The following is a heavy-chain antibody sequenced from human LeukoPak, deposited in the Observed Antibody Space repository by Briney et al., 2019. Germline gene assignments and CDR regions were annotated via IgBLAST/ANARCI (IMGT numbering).Heavy chain of an antibody. CDR1: GGSISSYY. V-gene: IGHV4-4*07. CDR2: IYTSGSA. D-gene: IGHD3-9*01. Sequence: SETLSLTCTVSGGSISSYYWSWIRQPAGKGLEWIGRIYTSGSANYNPSLKSRVTMSVDTSKNQFSLKLSSVTAADTAVYYCARGDDILTGYNLFDYWGQGTLVTVSS. CDR3: ARGDDILTGYNLFDY. J-gene: IGHJ4*02.